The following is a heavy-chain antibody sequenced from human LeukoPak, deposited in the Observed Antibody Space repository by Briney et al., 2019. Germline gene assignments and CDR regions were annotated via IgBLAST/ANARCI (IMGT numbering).Heavy chain of an antibody. V-gene: IGHV4-39*01. CDR3: ARLVVVVPAARAEFDY. Sequence: PSETLSLTCTVSGGSISSSSYYWGWIRQPPGKGLEWIGSIYYSGSTYYNPSLKSRVTISVDTSKNQLSLKLSSVTAADTAVYYCARLVVVVPAARAEFDYWGQGTLVTVSS. CDR1: GGSISSSSYY. CDR2: IYYSGST. J-gene: IGHJ4*02. D-gene: IGHD2-2*01.